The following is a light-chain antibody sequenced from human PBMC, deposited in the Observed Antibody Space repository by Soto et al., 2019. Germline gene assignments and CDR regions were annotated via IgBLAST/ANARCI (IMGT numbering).Light chain of an antibody. V-gene: IGKV3-20*01. CDR1: QSVHAGY. Sequence: EIVLTQSPGTLSLSPGDRATLSCRASQSVHAGYLAWYQQKPGPAPRLLISGASIRASGIPDRFSGSESGTEFTLTISRLEPEDFAVYYCQQYGSSLYTFGQGTKLVIK. CDR2: GAS. J-gene: IGKJ2*01. CDR3: QQYGSSLYT.